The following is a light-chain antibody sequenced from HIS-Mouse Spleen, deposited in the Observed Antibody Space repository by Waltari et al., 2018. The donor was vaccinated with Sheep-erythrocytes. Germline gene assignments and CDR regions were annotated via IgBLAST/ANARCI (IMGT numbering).Light chain of an antibody. Sequence: EIVLTQSPATLSLSPGERATLSCRASQSVSSYLAWYQQKPGQAPRPLISDASNRATGIPARFSGSGSGTDFTLTISSLEPEDFAVYYCQQRSNWYTFGQGTKLEIK. J-gene: IGKJ2*01. CDR3: QQRSNWYT. CDR1: QSVSSY. CDR2: DAS. V-gene: IGKV3-11*01.